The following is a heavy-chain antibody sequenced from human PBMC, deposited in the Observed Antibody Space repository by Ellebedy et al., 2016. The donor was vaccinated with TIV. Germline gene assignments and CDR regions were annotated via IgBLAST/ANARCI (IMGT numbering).Heavy chain of an antibody. CDR3: ATNGNYYGSGSYFYYFDY. D-gene: IGHD3-10*01. J-gene: IGHJ4*02. CDR1: GFTFSSYA. CDR2: VSGSSGRT. Sequence: GGSLRLXXAASGFTFSSYAVGWVRQAPGKGLEWVSAVSGSSGRTDYADSVKGRFTISRDNSKNTMYLQMNSLRAEDTAVYYCATNGNYYGSGSYFYYFDYWGQGTLVTVSS. V-gene: IGHV3-23*01.